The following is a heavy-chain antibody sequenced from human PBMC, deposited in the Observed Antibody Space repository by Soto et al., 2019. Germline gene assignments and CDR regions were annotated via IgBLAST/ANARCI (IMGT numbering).Heavy chain of an antibody. CDR1: GYTFTDYY. D-gene: IGHD4-17*01. CDR2: INPNSGGT. CDR3: ATTTVHFAPPAYLDS. V-gene: IGHV1-2*02. Sequence: GASVKVSCKASGYTFTDYYIHWVRQAPGQGLQWMGWINPNSGGTNYAQTFQGRVSMTRDTSISTVHIHLSNLRSDDTAVYYCATTTVHFAPPAYLDSWGQGTLVTVSS. J-gene: IGHJ4*02.